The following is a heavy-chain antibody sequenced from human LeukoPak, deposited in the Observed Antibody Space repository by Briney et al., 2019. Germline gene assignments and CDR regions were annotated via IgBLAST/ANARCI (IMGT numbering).Heavy chain of an antibody. D-gene: IGHD5-12*01. CDR2: INPNSGGT. V-gene: IGHV1-2*06. CDR1: GYTFTGYY. J-gene: IGHJ4*02. CDR3: ARDESGYDFAY. Sequence: ASVKVSCKASGYTFTGYYMHWVRQAPGQGLEWMGRINPNSGGTNYAQKFQGRVTMTRDMSISTAYMELSRLRSDDTAVYYCARDESGYDFAYWGQGTLVTVSS.